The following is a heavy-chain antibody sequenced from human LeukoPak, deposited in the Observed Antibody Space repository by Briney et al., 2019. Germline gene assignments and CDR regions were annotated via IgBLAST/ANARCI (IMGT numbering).Heavy chain of an antibody. D-gene: IGHD6-6*01. CDR2: ISSSGSTI. CDR3: ARWSRVYSSSFTFDY. CDR1: GFTFSSYW. J-gene: IGHJ4*02. V-gene: IGHV3-48*04. Sequence: PGGSLRLSCAASGFTFSSYWMSWVRQAPGKGLEWVSYISSSGSTIYYADSVKGRFTISRGNAKNSLYLQMNSLRAEDTAVYYCARWSRVYSSSFTFDYWGQGTLVTVSS.